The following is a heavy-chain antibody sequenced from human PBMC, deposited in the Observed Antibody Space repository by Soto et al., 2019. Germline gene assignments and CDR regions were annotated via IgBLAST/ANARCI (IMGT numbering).Heavy chain of an antibody. J-gene: IGHJ4*02. CDR2: MNPNSGNT. CDR3: AREADDSSGYYYGSGGY. D-gene: IGHD3-22*01. CDR1: GYTFTSYD. V-gene: IGHV1-8*01. Sequence: GASVKLSCKASGYTFTSYDINWARQATGXGLEWMGWMNPNSGNTGYAQKLXGRVXXXXXXXTXTAYMELRSLRSDDTAVYYCAREADDSSGYYYGSGGYWGQGTLVTVSS.